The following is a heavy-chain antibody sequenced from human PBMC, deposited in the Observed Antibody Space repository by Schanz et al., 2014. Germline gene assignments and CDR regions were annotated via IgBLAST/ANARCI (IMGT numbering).Heavy chain of an antibody. J-gene: IGHJ4*02. D-gene: IGHD1-1*01. Sequence: VQLVESGGGLVQPGGSLRLSCAASGFTFSDHYMDWVRQAPGKGLEWVALISNDGSIKYYADSVEGRFTISRDNSKNTRYRQMNSLRADDTAVYFCARAHGNNWYGKGLDYWGQGTLVTVYS. CDR3: ARAHGNNWYGKGLDY. CDR2: ISNDGSIK. V-gene: IGHV3-30-3*01. CDR1: GFTFSDHY.